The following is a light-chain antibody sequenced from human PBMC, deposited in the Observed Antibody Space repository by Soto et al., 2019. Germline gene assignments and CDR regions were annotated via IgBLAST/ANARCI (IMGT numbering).Light chain of an antibody. CDR2: GAS. J-gene: IGKJ4*01. V-gene: IGKV3-20*01. CDR1: QSVSGSY. Sequence: ELVLTQSPGTLSLSPGERATLSCRASQSVSGSYLAWYQQKPGQAPRLLIYGASSRATGIPDRFSGGGTGTDFTLTISRLEPEDFTVYFCQQYGSSPLTFGGGTKVEIK. CDR3: QQYGSSPLT.